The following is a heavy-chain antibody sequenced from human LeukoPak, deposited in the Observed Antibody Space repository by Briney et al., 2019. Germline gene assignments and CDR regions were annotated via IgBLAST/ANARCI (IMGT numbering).Heavy chain of an antibody. V-gene: IGHV1-69*13. CDR3: ARASKHYDSSGPLWH. CDR2: IIPIFATA. Sequence: SVKVSCKASGGTFSSYAISWVRQAPGQGLEWMGGIIPIFATANYAQKFQGRVTITADESTSTAYMELSSLRSEDTAVYYCARASKHYDSSGPLWHWGQGTLVTVSS. J-gene: IGHJ1*01. CDR1: GGTFSSYA. D-gene: IGHD3-22*01.